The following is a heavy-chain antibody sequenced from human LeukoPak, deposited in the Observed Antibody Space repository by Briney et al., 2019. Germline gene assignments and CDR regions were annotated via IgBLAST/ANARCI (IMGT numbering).Heavy chain of an antibody. CDR1: GFPFSTYA. CDR3: GKNRYSGSLSPFDI. V-gene: IGHV3-21*04. J-gene: IGHJ3*02. Sequence: GGSLRLSCAASGFPFSTYAMNWVRQAPGKGLEWVSSILSSGSRTFEIDSVKGRFTTSRDNAKNSLYLQMNSLRVEDTAVYYCGKNRYSGSLSPFDIWGQGTMVTVSS. CDR2: ILSSGSRT. D-gene: IGHD1-26*01.